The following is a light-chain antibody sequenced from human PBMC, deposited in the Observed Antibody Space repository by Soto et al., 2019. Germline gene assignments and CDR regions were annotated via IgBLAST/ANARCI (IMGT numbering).Light chain of an antibody. J-gene: IGKJ2*01. Sequence: EIVLTQSPGTLSLSPGERATLSCRASQSVSSSYLAWYQQKPGQAPRLLIYGESSRATGIPDRFSGSGSGTDFTLTISILEPEDIAVYYCQQYGSSPVTFGQGTKLEIK. CDR1: QSVSSSY. CDR2: GES. CDR3: QQYGSSPVT. V-gene: IGKV3-20*01.